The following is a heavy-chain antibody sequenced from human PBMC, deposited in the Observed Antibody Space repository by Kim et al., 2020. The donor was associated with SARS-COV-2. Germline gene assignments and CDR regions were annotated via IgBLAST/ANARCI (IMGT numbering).Heavy chain of an antibody. Sequence: TSYTDSVKGRFTISRDNAKNTLYLQMNSLRVEDTAVYYCARIRYPSAFDIWGQGTMVTVSS. J-gene: IGHJ3*02. CDR2: T. CDR3: ARIRYPSAFDI. V-gene: IGHV3-74*01. D-gene: IGHD3-9*01.